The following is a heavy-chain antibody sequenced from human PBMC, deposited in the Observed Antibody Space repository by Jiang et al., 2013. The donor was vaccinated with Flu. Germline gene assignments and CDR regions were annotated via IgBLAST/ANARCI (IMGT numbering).Heavy chain of an antibody. CDR3: AREGHPSTYCSSTSCYAVWGY. Sequence: SGKTNYNPSLKSRVTISVDTSKNQFSLKLSSVTAADTAVYYCAREGHPSTYCSSTSCYAVWGYWGQGTLVTVSS. J-gene: IGHJ4*02. V-gene: IGHV4-59*01. CDR2: SGKT. D-gene: IGHD2-2*01.